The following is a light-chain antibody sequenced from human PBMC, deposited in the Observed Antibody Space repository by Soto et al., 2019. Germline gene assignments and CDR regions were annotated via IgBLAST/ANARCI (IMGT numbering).Light chain of an antibody. CDR1: QTVNSDY. CDR2: ATS. V-gene: IGKV3D-20*02. J-gene: IGKJ5*01. CDR3: QQRSNWPPIT. Sequence: TQSPSTLSGSVGDRVTLSCRAIQTVNSDYLAWFQQRPGQAPRLLIFATSRRATDIPDRFSGSGSRTDFTLTISSLEPEDAAVYYCQQRSNWPPITFGQGTRLEIK.